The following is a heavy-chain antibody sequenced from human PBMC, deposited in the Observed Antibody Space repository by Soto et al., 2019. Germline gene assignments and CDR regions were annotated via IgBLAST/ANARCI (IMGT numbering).Heavy chain of an antibody. V-gene: IGHV4-59*08. Sequence: QVQLQESGPGLVKPSETLSLTCTVSGGSISAYYWNWIRQPPGKGLEWIGYIFYTGSTDYNPSLKSRVTRSVDPSTNQSALKLSSVTAADTAVYYCARHTDVSGHDAFDIWGQGTMVTVSS. CDR1: GGSISAYY. CDR2: IFYTGST. CDR3: ARHTDVSGHDAFDI. D-gene: IGHD3-10*01. J-gene: IGHJ3*02.